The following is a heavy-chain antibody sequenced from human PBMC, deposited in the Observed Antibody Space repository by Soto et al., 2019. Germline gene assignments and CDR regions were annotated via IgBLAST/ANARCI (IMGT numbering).Heavy chain of an antibody. J-gene: IGHJ4*01. Sequence: GSLRLSCAVSGFSFSDYYMAWIRQAPGKGLELVAYIRGNGISMYYADSVKGRFTVSRDNAKNSMYLQMNRLRAEDTAIYYCARQAGYHSFATGSFFDYWGHGSLVTVSS. CDR1: GFSFSDYY. V-gene: IGHV3-11*01. D-gene: IGHD3-9*01. CDR2: IRGNGISM. CDR3: ARQAGYHSFATGSFFDY.